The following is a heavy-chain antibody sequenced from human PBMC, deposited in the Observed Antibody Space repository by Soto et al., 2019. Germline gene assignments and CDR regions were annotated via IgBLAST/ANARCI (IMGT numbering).Heavy chain of an antibody. CDR2: INAGNGNT. CDR1: GYTFTIYA. D-gene: IGHD3-16*01. Sequence: ASVKVSCKASGYTFTIYAVHWVRQAPGQRLEWMGWINAGNGNTGSSQKFQGRITITRDTSANTAYMELSSLSSEDTAVYYCAREVASYSWFDSWGQGTLVTVSS. V-gene: IGHV1-3*01. CDR3: AREVASYSWFDS. J-gene: IGHJ5*01.